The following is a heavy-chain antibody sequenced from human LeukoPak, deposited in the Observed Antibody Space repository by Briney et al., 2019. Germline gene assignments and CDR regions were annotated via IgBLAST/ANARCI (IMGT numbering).Heavy chain of an antibody. Sequence: GALRLSCAASGFTFDSYAMSWVRQAPGKGLEWVSSISGGSTYYADSVKGRFTISRDNSKNTLYLQMNSLRAEDTAVYYCPIRFLEWLPFDYWGQGTLVTVSS. CDR2: ISGGST. CDR1: GFTFDSYA. J-gene: IGHJ4*02. V-gene: IGHV3-23*01. D-gene: IGHD3-3*01. CDR3: PIRFLEWLPFDY.